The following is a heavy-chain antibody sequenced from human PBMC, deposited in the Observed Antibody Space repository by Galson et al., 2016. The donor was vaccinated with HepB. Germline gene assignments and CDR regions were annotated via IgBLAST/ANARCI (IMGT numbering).Heavy chain of an antibody. D-gene: IGHD2-15*01. CDR3: ARDEKPERSCTGGRCYTLARLEF. J-gene: IGHJ4*02. CDR1: GGSFSNCA. Sequence: SVKVSCKVSGGSFSNCAISWVRQAPGQGLEWMGGMIPMFGEGNYAQRFQGRVTMTAEMSTRTAYMELSSLRPEDTAIYYCARDEKPERSCTGGRCYTLARLEFWGQGALVTVSS. V-gene: IGHV1-69*06. CDR2: MIPMFGEG.